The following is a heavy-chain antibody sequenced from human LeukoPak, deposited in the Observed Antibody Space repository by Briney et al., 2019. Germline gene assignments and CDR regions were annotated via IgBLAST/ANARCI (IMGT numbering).Heavy chain of an antibody. CDR3: ARGVRMVFVPPHSYLDY. V-gene: IGHV4-34*01. D-gene: IGHD2-8*01. CDR1: VGSFSGSYY. J-gene: IGHJ4*02. CDR2: VDQSGSP. Sequence: MSSETLSLTCSVSVGSFSGSYYWVWIRQSPGKGLEWIGEVDQSGSPNYNPSLKSRVTISIDASKNQFSLKLHSVTAADTAVYYCARGVRMVFVPPHSYLDYWGQGALVPVSS.